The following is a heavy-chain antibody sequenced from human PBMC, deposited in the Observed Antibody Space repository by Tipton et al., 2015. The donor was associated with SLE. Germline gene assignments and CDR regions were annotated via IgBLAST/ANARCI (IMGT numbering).Heavy chain of an antibody. CDR3: ARGQNGITMVQGVVFDY. CDR2: IYYSGST. V-gene: IGHV4-61*05. J-gene: IGHJ4*02. CDR1: GGSISSSSYY. D-gene: IGHD3-10*01. Sequence: TLSLTCTVSGGSISSSSYYWGWIRQPPGKGLEWIGYIYYSGSTNYNPSLKSRVTISVDTSKNQFSLKLSSVTAADTAVYYCARGQNGITMVQGVVFDYWGQGTLVTVSS.